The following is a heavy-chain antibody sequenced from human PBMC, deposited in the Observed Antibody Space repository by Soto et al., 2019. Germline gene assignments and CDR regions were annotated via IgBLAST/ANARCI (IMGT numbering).Heavy chain of an antibody. V-gene: IGHV4-61*05. D-gene: IGHD3-16*01. CDR2: IYYSGST. CDR3: ARRWGDYFDY. J-gene: IGHJ4*02. Sequence: PSDTLSLTCTVSGGSISSNIYYWGWIRQPPGKGLEWIGYIYYSGSTNYTPSLKSRVTISVDTSKNQFSLKLSLKLSSVTAADTAVYYCARRWGDYFDYWGQGTLVTVSS. CDR1: GGSISSNIYY.